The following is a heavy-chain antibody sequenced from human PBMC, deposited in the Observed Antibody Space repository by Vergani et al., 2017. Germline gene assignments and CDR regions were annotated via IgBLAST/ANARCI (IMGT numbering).Heavy chain of an antibody. J-gene: IGHJ4*02. V-gene: IGHV3-48*02. Sequence: VRLVESGGGVVQPGRSLRLSCAASGFTFSSYSMNWVRQAPGKGLEWVSYISSSSSTIYYADSVKGRFTISRDNAKNSLYLQMNSLRDEDTAVYYCARDRFLEWLLPFDYWGQGTLVTVSS. D-gene: IGHD3-3*01. CDR3: ARDRFLEWLLPFDY. CDR1: GFTFSSYS. CDR2: ISSSSSTI.